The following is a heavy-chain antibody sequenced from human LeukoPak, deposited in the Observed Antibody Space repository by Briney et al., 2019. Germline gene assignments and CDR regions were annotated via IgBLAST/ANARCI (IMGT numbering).Heavy chain of an antibody. CDR2: ISYSGST. J-gene: IGHJ4*02. V-gene: IGHV4-59*01. CDR3: ARGSPYHPLGLFDY. Sequence: SETLSLTCTVSGGSLSTYYWSWIPQPPGKGLEWIGFISYSGSTNYNPSLKSRLTISVDTSKNQFSLKLTSVTAADTAVYYCARGSPYHPLGLFDYWGQGTLVTVSS. D-gene: IGHD3/OR15-3a*01. CDR1: GGSLSTYY.